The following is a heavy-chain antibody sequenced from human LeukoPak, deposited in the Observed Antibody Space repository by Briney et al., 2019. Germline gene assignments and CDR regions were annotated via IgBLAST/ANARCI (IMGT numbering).Heavy chain of an antibody. CDR2: INAGNGNT. V-gene: IGHV1-3*01. D-gene: IGHD2-15*01. CDR1: GYTFTSYA. CDR3: AMRYCSGGSCYSLPYYYYGMDV. Sequence: ASVKVSCKASGYTFTSYAMHWVRQAPGQRLEWMGWINAGNGNTKYSQKFQGRVTITRDTSASTAYMELSSLRSEDTAVYYCAMRYCSGGSCYSLPYYYYGMDVWGKGTTVTVSS. J-gene: IGHJ6*04.